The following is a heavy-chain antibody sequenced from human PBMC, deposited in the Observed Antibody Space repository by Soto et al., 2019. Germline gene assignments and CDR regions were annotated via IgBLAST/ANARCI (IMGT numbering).Heavy chain of an antibody. Sequence: PSQTLSLTCVISGDSVSSNSAAWNWIRQSPSRGLEWLGRTFYRSKWYNEYAVSMQSRVTINPDTSKNHFSLRLNSVTPDDTAVYYCARGSRLIRYYHYYGMDVWGQGTTVTVSS. V-gene: IGHV6-1*01. J-gene: IGHJ6*02. CDR2: TFYRSKWYN. D-gene: IGHD3-10*01. CDR1: GDSVSSNSAA. CDR3: ARGSRLIRYYHYYGMDV.